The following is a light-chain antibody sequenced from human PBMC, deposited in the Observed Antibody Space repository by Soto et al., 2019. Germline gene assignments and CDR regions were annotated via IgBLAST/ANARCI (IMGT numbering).Light chain of an antibody. Sequence: DVVMTQSPLSLPVTLGQAASISCRSXQSLVHSDGIAYFSWFQQRPGRSPRRLIYKVSNRDSGVPARFSGSGSGTDFALKISRVEAEDVGVYYCMQGTHWPITFGQGTRLEIK. CDR1: QSLVHSDGIAY. J-gene: IGKJ5*01. CDR2: KVS. V-gene: IGKV2-30*02. CDR3: MQGTHWPIT.